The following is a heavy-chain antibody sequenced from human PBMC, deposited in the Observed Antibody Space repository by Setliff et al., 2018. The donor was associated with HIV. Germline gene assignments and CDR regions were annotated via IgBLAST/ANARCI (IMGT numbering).Heavy chain of an antibody. V-gene: IGHV1-2*02. J-gene: IGHJ4*02. CDR2: INPNSGGT. CDR3: ARGNNGPIDY. CDR1: GYTFSDYY. D-gene: IGHD2-8*01. Sequence: GASVKVSCKASGYTFSDYYMHWVRQAPGQGLEWMGWINPNSGGTNYAQKFQGRVNMTRDTSISTTYMELSRLRSDDTAVYYCARGNNGPIDYWGQGTLVTVSS.